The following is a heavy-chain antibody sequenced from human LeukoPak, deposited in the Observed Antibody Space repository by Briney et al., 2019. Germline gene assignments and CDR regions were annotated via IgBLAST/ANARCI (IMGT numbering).Heavy chain of an antibody. V-gene: IGHV3-30*18. CDR2: TTLDGSNK. CDR1: GFTFSSFG. J-gene: IGHJ6*02. Sequence: PGGSLRLSCAASGFTFSSFGMHWVRQTPGRGLEWVAVTTLDGSNKYYADSVKDRFTISRDNSKNTLYLQMNSLRAEDTGVYFCAKDKGIYYYGMDVWGQGTTVTVSS. D-gene: IGHD6-13*01. CDR3: AKDKGIYYYGMDV.